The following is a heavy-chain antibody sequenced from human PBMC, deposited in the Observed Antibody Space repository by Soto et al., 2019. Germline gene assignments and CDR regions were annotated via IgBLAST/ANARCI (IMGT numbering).Heavy chain of an antibody. D-gene: IGHD4-17*01. Sequence: ASVKVSCKASGYTFTSYGISWVRQAPGQGLEGMGWISAYNGNTNYAQKLQGRVTMTTDTSTSTAYMELRSLRSDDTAVYYCARAGRVTTFRYYGMDVWGQGTTVTVSS. V-gene: IGHV1-18*04. CDR3: ARAGRVTTFRYYGMDV. J-gene: IGHJ6*02. CDR1: GYTFTSYG. CDR2: ISAYNGNT.